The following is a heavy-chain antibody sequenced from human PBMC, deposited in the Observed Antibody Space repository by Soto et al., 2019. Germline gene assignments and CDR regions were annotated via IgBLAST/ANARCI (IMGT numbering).Heavy chain of an antibody. CDR1: GYTFTSYG. D-gene: IGHD4-17*01. Sequence: GASVKVSCKASGYTFTSYGISWVRQAPGQGLEWMGWISAYNGNTNYAQKLQGRVTMTTDTSTSTAYMELRSLRSDDTAVYYCARVLFTVTHHWFDPWGQGTLVTVSS. CDR2: ISAYNGNT. CDR3: ARVLFTVTHHWFDP. V-gene: IGHV1-18*01. J-gene: IGHJ5*02.